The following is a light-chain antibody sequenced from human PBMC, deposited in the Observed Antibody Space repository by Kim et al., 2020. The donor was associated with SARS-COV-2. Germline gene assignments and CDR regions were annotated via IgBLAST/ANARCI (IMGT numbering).Light chain of an antibody. CDR1: QSISSN. CDR2: DAS. J-gene: IGKJ1*01. V-gene: IGKV3-15*01. CDR3: QQYNNWPPGRT. Sequence: EIVMTQSPVTLSVSPGERATLSCRASQSISSNLAWYQQKPGQAPRLLIYDASTRATGFPARFSGSGSGTEFTLTISSLQSEDFAVYYCQQYNNWPPGRTFGQGTKVDSK.